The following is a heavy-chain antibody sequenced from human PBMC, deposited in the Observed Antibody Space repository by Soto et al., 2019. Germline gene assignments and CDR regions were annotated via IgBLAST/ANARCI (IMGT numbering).Heavy chain of an antibody. Sequence: EVQLLESGGGMVERGGSLRLSCAASGSTFSRYAMNWVRQAPGKGLEWVSGISASGGSTYYADFVKGRLTISRDNPKSTLYLQMNSLRVDDTGEYDCARDRSNTGMVDYYYGMDVLGRGTTVTVSS. CDR3: ARDRSNTGMVDYYYGMDV. CDR1: GSTFSRYA. CDR2: ISASGGST. J-gene: IGHJ6*02. V-gene: IGHV3-23*01. D-gene: IGHD3-3*01.